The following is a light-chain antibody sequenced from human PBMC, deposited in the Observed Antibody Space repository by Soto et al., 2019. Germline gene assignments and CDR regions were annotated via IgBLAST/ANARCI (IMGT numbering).Light chain of an antibody. CDR1: ESDIGTYDY. CDR2: EVS. CDR3: SSYAGSDMFV. J-gene: IGLJ1*01. V-gene: IGLV2-14*01. Sequence: QSVLTQPASVSGSPGQSITVSCTGTESDIGTYDYVSWYQQHPGKAPKLIIFEVSHRPSGVSNRFSGSKSGNTASLTISGLQAEDEADYYCSSYAGSDMFVFGTGTKVIVL.